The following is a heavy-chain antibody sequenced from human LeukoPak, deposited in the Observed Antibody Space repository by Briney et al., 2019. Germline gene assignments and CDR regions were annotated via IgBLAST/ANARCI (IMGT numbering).Heavy chain of an antibody. CDR3: ARGGYSYGDHDY. CDR1: GFTFSSYA. Sequence: SGGSLRLSCAASGFTFSSYAMHWVRQAPGKGLEWVAVISYDGSNKYYADSVKGRFTISRDNSKNTLYLQMNSLRAEDTAVYYCARGGYSYGDHDYWGQGTLVTVSS. CDR2: ISYDGSNK. D-gene: IGHD5-18*01. J-gene: IGHJ4*02. V-gene: IGHV3-30*04.